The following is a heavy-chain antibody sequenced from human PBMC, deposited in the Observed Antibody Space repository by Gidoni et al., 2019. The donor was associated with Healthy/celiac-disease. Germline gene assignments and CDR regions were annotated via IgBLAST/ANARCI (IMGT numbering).Heavy chain of an antibody. CDR2: IYRGGST. CDR3: ARALNYYYSSGYYLNDAFDI. D-gene: IGHD3-22*01. CDR1: GSTVSSKY. V-gene: IGHV3-53*01. Sequence: ELQLVESGGGLIQPGGYLRLRCAASGSTVSSKYMSWVRQAPGKGLEWVSLIYRGGSTYYADSVNGRFTISRDNSTNTMYLQMTILRADDTAVYYCARALNYYYSSGYYLNDAFDIWGQGTMVTVSS. J-gene: IGHJ3*02.